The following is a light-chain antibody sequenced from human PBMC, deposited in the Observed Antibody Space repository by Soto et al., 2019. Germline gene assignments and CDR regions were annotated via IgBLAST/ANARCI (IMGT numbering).Light chain of an antibody. J-gene: IGLJ1*01. CDR2: DVR. V-gene: IGLV2-11*01. CDR3: CSDAGSYTYV. Sequence: QSALTQPRSVSGSPGQSVTISCTGTSSDVGGYNYVSWYQQHPGKAPKLMIYDVRKWPSGVPDRFSGSKSGNTASLTISGLQAEDEADYYCCSDAGSYTYVFGTGTKVTVL. CDR1: SSDVGGYNY.